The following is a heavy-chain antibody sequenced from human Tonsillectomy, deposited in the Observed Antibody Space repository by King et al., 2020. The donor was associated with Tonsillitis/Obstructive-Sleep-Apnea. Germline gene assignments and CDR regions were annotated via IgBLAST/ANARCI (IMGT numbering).Heavy chain of an antibody. CDR3: ATEALGYSSGRFFDY. D-gene: IGHD6-19*01. CDR2: INHSGST. CDR1: GGSFSGHY. Sequence: VQLQQWGAGLLKPSETLSLTCAVYGGSFSGHYCSWIRQPPGKGLEWIGEINHSGSTNYNPSLKSRVTISVDTSKNQFSLKLSSVTAADTAVYYCATEALGYSSGRFFDYWGQGTLVTVSS. V-gene: IGHV4-34*01. J-gene: IGHJ4*02.